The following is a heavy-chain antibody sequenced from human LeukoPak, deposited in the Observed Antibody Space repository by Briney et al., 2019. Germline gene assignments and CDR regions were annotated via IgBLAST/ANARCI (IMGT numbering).Heavy chain of an antibody. CDR1: GYTFTGYY. J-gene: IGHJ3*02. CDR3: ARGSAYYHDSRGAFDI. D-gene: IGHD3-22*01. Sequence: ASVKVSCKASGYTFTGYYIHWVRQAPGQGLEWMAWINPNNGGTNYAQKFQDRVTMTRDTSISTAYMELSRLRSDDTAVYYCARGSAYYHDSRGAFDIWGQGAMVTVSS. V-gene: IGHV1-2*02. CDR2: INPNNGGT.